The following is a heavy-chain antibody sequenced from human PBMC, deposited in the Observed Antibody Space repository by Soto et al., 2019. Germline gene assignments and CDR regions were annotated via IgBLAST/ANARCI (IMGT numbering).Heavy chain of an antibody. CDR3: ARTLPNRQLFDS. CDR1: GGFI. V-gene: IGHV4-59*01. Sequence: NPSETLSLTCTVSGGFIWGWIRQSPDKGLEWIGYIYNSGRYNYNPSLESRLTISIDTSKNQFSLRLASVTAADTAVYYCARTLPNRQLFDSWSPGPLVTVSS. CDR2: IYNSGRY. D-gene: IGHD1-1*01. J-gene: IGHJ4*02.